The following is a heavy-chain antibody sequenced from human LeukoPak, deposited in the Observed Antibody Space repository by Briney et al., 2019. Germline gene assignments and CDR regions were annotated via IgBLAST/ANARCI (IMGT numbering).Heavy chain of an antibody. Sequence: PSETLSLTCAVYGGSFSGYSWNWIRQPPVKGLEWIGEINHSGGTNYNPSLKSRVTISVDTSKKQFSLKLSSVTAADTAVYYCARDAADRTYYYDSSGPVWGQGTLVTVSS. J-gene: IGHJ4*02. CDR3: ARDAADRTYYYDSSGPV. CDR1: GGSFSGYS. V-gene: IGHV4-34*01. D-gene: IGHD3-22*01. CDR2: INHSGGT.